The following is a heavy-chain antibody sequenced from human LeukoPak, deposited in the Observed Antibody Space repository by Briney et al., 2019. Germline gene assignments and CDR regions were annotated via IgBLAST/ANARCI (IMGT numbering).Heavy chain of an antibody. V-gene: IGHV4-34*01. CDR1: GGSFSGYY. CDR3: ARPKVPLGDESIAVAADRGGIDY. D-gene: IGHD6-19*01. CDR2: INHSGST. Sequence: PSETLSLTCAVYGGSFSGYYWSWIRQPPGKGLEWIGEINHSGSTNYNPSLKSRVTISVDTSKNQFSLKLSSVTAADTAVYYCARPKVPLGDESIAVAADRGGIDYWGQGTLVTVSS. J-gene: IGHJ4*02.